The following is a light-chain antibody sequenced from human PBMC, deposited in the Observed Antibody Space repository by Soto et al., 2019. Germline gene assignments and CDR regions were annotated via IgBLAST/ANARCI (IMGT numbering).Light chain of an antibody. J-gene: IGKJ2*01. V-gene: IGKV1-9*01. CDR1: QGISTY. CDR2: VAS. Sequence: DIQLTQSPSFLPASVGDRVTITCRASQGISTYLAWYQQKSGKAPKLLIYVASTLQSGVPSRFSGSGSGTEFTVTISSLQPEDLAIYYCQQLYSYPYTFGQGTKLEI. CDR3: QQLYSYPYT.